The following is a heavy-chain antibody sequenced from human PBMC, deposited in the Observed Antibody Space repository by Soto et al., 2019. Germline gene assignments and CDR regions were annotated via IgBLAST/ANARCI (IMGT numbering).Heavy chain of an antibody. V-gene: IGHV4-39*01. CDR3: ANDYGDYMSYYGMDV. Sequence: QLQLQESGPGLVKPSETLSLTCTVSGASVTSSTYYWGWIRQPPGKGREWIGSIYYSGSTYYNPSPRSRVTISVDTSKNQVSLKLISVTAADTAVYYCANDYGDYMSYYGMDVWGQATTVTVSS. J-gene: IGHJ6*02. CDR2: IYYSGST. CDR1: GASVTSSTYY. D-gene: IGHD4-17*01.